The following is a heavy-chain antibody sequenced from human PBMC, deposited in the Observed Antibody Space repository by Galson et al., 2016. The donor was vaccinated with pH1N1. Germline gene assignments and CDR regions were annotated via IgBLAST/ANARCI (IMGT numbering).Heavy chain of an antibody. CDR3: AKDTNLELREGALDY. CDR2: ISWNSGSI. CDR1: GFTFNDYG. V-gene: IGHV3-9*01. J-gene: IGHJ4*02. D-gene: IGHD1-7*01. Sequence: SLRLSCAASGFTFNDYGMHWVRQAPGKGLEWVSSISWNSGSIVYADSVKGRFTTSRDNAKNYLYLQMNSLRVEDTALYYCAKDTNLELREGALDYWGQGALVTVSS.